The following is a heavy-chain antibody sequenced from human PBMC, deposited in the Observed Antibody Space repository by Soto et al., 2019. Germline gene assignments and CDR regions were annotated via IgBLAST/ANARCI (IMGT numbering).Heavy chain of an antibody. CDR2: IIPIFGTA. CDR1: GGTFSSYA. Sequence: SVKVSCKASGGTFSSYAISWVRQAPGQGLEWMGGIIPIFGTANYAQKFQGRVTITADESTSTAYMELSSLRSEDTAVYYCARGYDYSYNWFDPWGQGTLVTVSS. V-gene: IGHV1-69*13. D-gene: IGHD4-4*01. CDR3: ARGYDYSYNWFDP. J-gene: IGHJ5*02.